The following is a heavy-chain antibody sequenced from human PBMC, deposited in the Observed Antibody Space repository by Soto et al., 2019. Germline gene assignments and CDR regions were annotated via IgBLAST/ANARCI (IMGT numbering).Heavy chain of an antibody. Sequence: ASVKVSCKASGYTFTGYYMHWVRQAPGQGLEWMGWINPNSGGTNYAQRFQGRVTMTRDTSISTAYMELSRLRSDDTAVYYCANDAAGRTGGMDVWGQGTTVTVSS. CDR2: INPNSGGT. J-gene: IGHJ6*02. CDR3: ANDAAGRTGGMDV. D-gene: IGHD6-13*01. CDR1: GYTFTGYY. V-gene: IGHV1-2*02.